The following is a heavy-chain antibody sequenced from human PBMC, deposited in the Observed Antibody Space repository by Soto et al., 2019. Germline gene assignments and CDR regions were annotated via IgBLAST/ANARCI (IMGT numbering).Heavy chain of an antibody. D-gene: IGHD2-2*01. J-gene: IGHJ6*02. CDR2: ISGSGGSN. CDR3: ATVVPAALFYYGMDV. CDR1: GLTFSNYA. Sequence: RGSLRLSCPASGLTFSNYAMRWVRQAPGKGLEWVSVISGSGGSNDYADPLTGRFTMYRDNSMNTLYLQMNSLRAEDTAVYYCATVVPAALFYYGMDVWGQGTMVTVSS. V-gene: IGHV3-23*01.